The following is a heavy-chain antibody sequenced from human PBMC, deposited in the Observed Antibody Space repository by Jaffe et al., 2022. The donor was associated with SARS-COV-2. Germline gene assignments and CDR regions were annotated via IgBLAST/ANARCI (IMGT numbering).Heavy chain of an antibody. CDR1: GFTFSSYS. CDR2: ISSSSSYI. D-gene: IGHD3-22*01. Sequence: EVQLVESGGGLVKPGGSLRLSCAASGFTFSSYSMNWVRQAPGKGLEWVSSISSSSSYIYYADSVKGRFTISRDNAKNSLYLQMNSLRAEDTAVYYCAREETVYCSGYPDYWGQGTLVTVSS. CDR3: AREETVYCSGYPDY. V-gene: IGHV3-21*01. J-gene: IGHJ4*02.